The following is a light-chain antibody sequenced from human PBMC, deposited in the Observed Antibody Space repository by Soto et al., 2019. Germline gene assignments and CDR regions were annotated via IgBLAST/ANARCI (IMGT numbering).Light chain of an antibody. CDR1: STDVGGYNY. CDR2: DVS. J-gene: IGLJ1*01. CDR3: CSYAGRDTLHV. Sequence: QSVLTQPRSVSGSPGQSVTISCTGTSTDVGGYNYVSWYQQHPGKVPKLMLYDVSKRPSEVPDRFSGSKSGNAASLTISVLQAEDEADYYCCSYAGRDTLHVFGSGTKLTVL. V-gene: IGLV2-11*01.